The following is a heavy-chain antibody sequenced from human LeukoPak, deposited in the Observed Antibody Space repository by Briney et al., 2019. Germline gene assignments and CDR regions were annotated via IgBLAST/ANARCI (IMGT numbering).Heavy chain of an antibody. D-gene: IGHD2-2*01. CDR1: GGSISSYY. Sequence: SETLSLTCTVSGGSISSYYWSWIRQSPGQGLEWMGYIYYSGSANYNPSLKSRVTISVDTSKNQFSLKLSSVTAADTAVYYCARHDRDCSSTSCYHYMDVWGKGTTVTVSS. CDR3: ARHDRDCSSTSCYHYMDV. V-gene: IGHV4-59*08. J-gene: IGHJ6*03. CDR2: IYYSGSA.